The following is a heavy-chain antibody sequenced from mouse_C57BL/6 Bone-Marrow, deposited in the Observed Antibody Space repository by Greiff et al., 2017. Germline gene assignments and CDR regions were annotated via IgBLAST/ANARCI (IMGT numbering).Heavy chain of an antibody. D-gene: IGHD2-3*01. CDR1: GYTFTEYT. V-gene: IGHV1-62-2*01. CDR2: FYPGSGSI. Sequence: VQLQQSGPELVNPGASVKLSCKASGYTFTEYTIHWVKQRPGQGLEWIGWFYPGSGSIKYNEKFKDKATLTAENSCSTFYLELSISTSDDSVVYFCARHAAGYYCHFDVWGQGTSVTVSS. CDR3: ARHAAGYYCHFDV. J-gene: IGHJ4*01.